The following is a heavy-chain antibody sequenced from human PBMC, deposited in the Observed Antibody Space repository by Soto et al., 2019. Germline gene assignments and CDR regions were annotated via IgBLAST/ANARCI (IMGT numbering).Heavy chain of an antibody. CDR3: ARLSTQGYYYYYMDV. D-gene: IGHD1-1*01. CDR1: GYTFTSDD. Sequence: ASVKVSCKAPGYTFTSDDINGVRQATGQGLEWMGWMNPNSGNTGYAQKFQGRVTMTRNTSISTAYMELSSLRSEDTAVYYCARLSTQGYYYYYMDVWGKGTTVTVSS. J-gene: IGHJ6*03. V-gene: IGHV1-8*01. CDR2: MNPNSGNT.